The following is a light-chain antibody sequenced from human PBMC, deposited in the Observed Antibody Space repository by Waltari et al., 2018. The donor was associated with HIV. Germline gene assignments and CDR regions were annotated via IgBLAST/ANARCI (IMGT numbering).Light chain of an antibody. CDR1: FSNINSTT. J-gene: IGLJ3*02. CDR3: AVWDDSLNGWA. Sequence: QSVLPQPPSASGTPGQRVTISCSGSFSNINSTTINCYQHLPGTAPKLPILNNNQRPSGVPDRFSASKSGTSASLAISGLQSEDGADYYCAVWDDSLNGWAFGGGTKLTVL. V-gene: IGLV1-44*01. CDR2: NNN.